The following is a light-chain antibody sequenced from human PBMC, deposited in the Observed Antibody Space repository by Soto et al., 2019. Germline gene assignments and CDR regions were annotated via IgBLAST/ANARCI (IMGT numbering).Light chain of an antibody. CDR1: QGISSY. CDR3: QQYDTYPLT. J-gene: IGKJ4*01. CDR2: DAS. V-gene: IGKV1-8*01. Sequence: AIRMTQSPSSFSASTGDRVTITCRASQGISSYLAWYQQKPGKAPQILIYDASKLEPGVPSRLSGGGSGTQFTLTISSLQPDDFATYYCQQYDTYPLTFGGGTKVDIK.